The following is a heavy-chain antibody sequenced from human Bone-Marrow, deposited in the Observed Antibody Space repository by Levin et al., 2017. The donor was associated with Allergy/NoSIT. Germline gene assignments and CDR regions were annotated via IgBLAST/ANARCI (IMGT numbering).Heavy chain of an antibody. CDR2: IKPDGSAQ. Sequence: QHGESLKISCAASGFGFGDNWMTWVRQSPGRGLEWVANIKPDGSAQNYVDSVRGRFSISRDNAKNSLFLQMNSLRVEDTGIYYCAKDVHTPADDSGYLFDSWGQGTLVTVSS. J-gene: IGHJ4*02. V-gene: IGHV3-7*01. CDR3: AKDVHTPADDSGYLFDS. CDR1: GFGFGDNW. D-gene: IGHD3-22*01.